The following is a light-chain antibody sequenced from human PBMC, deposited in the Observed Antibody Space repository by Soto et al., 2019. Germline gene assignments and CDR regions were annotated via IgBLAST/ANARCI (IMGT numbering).Light chain of an antibody. V-gene: IGKV3-15*01. CDR1: QRVAGD. J-gene: IGKJ2*01. CDR3: QQYSNWPRT. CDR2: GAS. Sequence: EIVMTQSPATLSVSPGYRATLSCRATQRVAGDLAWFQQKPGQAPRLLISGASTRATGVPARFSGSGAGTEFTITICRLQSEDFAVYYCQQYSNWPRTFGQWTKLEIK.